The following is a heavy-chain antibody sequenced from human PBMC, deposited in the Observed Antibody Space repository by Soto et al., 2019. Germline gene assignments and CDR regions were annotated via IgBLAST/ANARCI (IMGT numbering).Heavy chain of an antibody. D-gene: IGHD3-10*01. J-gene: IGHJ5*02. V-gene: IGHV4-31*03. Sequence: QVQLQESGPGLVKPSQTLSLTCTVSGGSISSGGYYWSWIRQHPGKGLEWIGYIYYSGSTYYNPSLKSRVTISVDTSKNHVSLKLSSVTAADTAVDYCARTGMVRDNWFDPWGQGTLVTVSS. CDR2: IYYSGST. CDR3: ARTGMVRDNWFDP. CDR1: GGSISSGGYY.